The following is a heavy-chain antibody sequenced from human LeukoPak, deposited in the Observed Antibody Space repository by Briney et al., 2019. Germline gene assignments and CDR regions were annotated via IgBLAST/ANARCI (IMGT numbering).Heavy chain of an antibody. CDR2: ISSSGTTI. V-gene: IGHV3-48*03. D-gene: IGHD3-22*01. J-gene: IGHJ4*02. CDR3: ARDVHYYDRSVLGH. CDR1: GFTFSSYE. Sequence: GGSLRLSCAASGFTFSSYEMNWVRQAPGKGLEWVSYISSSGTTIYYADSVKGRFTISRDNAKNSVYLQMNSLRAEDTAVYYCARDVHYYDRSVLGHWGQGTLATVSS.